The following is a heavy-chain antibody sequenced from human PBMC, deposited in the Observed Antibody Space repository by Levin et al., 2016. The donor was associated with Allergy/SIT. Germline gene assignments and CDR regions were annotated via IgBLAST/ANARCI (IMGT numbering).Heavy chain of an antibody. V-gene: IGHV1-46*01. J-gene: IGHJ4*02. Sequence: WVRQAPGQGLEWMGIINPSGGSTSYAQKFQGRVTMTRDTSTSTVYMELSSLRSEDTAVYYCARDFSETGPTGYWGQGTLVTVSS. CDR2: INPSGGST. D-gene: IGHD3-9*01. CDR3: ARDFSETGPTGY.